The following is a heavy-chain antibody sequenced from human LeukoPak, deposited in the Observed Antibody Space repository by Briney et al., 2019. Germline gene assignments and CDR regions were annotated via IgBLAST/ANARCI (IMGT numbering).Heavy chain of an antibody. CDR2: ISSSGSSR. CDR3: ARGKYQPVYYYYMDV. V-gene: IGHV3-11*01. CDR1: GFTLSDYY. D-gene: IGHD6-6*01. Sequence: PGRSLRPSCAASGFTLSDYYMSWIRQAPGKGLEWVSYISSSGSSRRHSSVKRRFPISRDNAKTSLYLQMNSLRAEDSAVYYCARGKYQPVYYYYMDVWGKGTTVTVSS. J-gene: IGHJ6*03.